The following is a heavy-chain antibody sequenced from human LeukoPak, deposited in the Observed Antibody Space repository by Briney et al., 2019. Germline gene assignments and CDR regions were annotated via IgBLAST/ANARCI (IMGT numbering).Heavy chain of an antibody. V-gene: IGHV3-30*02. CDR3: AKELRITIFGVVKDYFDY. CDR2: IRYDGSNK. CDR1: GFTFSSYG. J-gene: IGHJ4*02. D-gene: IGHD3-3*01. Sequence: GGSLRLSCAASGFTFSSYGMHWVRQAPGKGLEWVAFIRYDGSNKYYADSVKGRFTISRDNSKNTLYLQMNSLRAEDTAVYYCAKELRITIFGVVKDYFDYWGQGTLVTVSS.